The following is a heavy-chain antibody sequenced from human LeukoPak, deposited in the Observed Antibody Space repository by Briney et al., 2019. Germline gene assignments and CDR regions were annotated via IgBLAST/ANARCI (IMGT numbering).Heavy chain of an antibody. CDR2: IYYSGST. J-gene: IGHJ4*02. D-gene: IGHD5-18*01. CDR1: GGSFSGYY. CDR3: ARHRGNEGYSYGLTGFNY. Sequence: SETLSLXCAVYGGSFSGYYWSWIRQPPGKGLEWVGNIYYSGSTYYNPSLKSRVTISVDTSKNQFSLKLSSVTAADTAVYYCARHRGNEGYSYGLTGFNYWGQGTLVTVSS. V-gene: IGHV4-34*01.